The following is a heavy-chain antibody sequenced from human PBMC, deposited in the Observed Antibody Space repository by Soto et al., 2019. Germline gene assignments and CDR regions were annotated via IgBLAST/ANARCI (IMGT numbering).Heavy chain of an antibody. D-gene: IGHD6-13*01. CDR3: ARSGLNSSSWFLGYYYYYMDV. V-gene: IGHV1-8*01. J-gene: IGHJ6*03. Sequence: ASVKVSCKASGYTFTSYDINWVRQATGQGLEWMGWMNPNSGNTGYAQKFQGRVTMTRNTSISTAYMELSSLRSEDTAVYYCARSGLNSSSWFLGYYYYYMDVWGKGTTVTVSS. CDR1: GYTFTSYD. CDR2: MNPNSGNT.